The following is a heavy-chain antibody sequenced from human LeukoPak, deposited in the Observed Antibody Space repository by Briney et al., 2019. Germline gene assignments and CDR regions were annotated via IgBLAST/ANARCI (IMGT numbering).Heavy chain of an antibody. J-gene: IGHJ4*02. CDR3: ALLPLEYSSFLYYFDY. V-gene: IGHV3-30*19. D-gene: IGHD6-19*01. CDR2: ISYDGSNK. CDR1: GFNFNNFG. Sequence: GGSLRLSCAASGFNFNNFGMHWVRQAPGKGLEWVAVISYDGSNKYYADSVKGRFTISRDNSKNTLYLEMNSLRVEDTAVYYCALLPLEYSSFLYYFDYWGQGTLVTVSS.